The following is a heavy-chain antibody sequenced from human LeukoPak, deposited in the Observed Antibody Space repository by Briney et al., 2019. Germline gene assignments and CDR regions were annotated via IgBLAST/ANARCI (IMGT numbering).Heavy chain of an antibody. CDR2: VNLNSGGT. CDR1: GYSFTGYY. V-gene: IGHV1-2*02. D-gene: IGHD4-23*01. Sequence: AAAKLSYKPPGYSFTGYYIPSVRHPPGPGLAFICSVNLNSGGTKYAQKFQGRLTMTRDTSISTANMELSRLRSDDTAVYYCARERTTVVTLDYYYGMDVWGQGTTVTVSS. J-gene: IGHJ6*02. CDR3: ARERTTVVTLDYYYGMDV.